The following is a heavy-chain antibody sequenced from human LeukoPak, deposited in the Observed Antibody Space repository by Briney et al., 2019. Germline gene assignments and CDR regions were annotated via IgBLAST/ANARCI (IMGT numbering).Heavy chain of an antibody. V-gene: IGHV3-21*01. CDR1: GFTFSSYS. Sequence: PGGSLRLSCAASGFTFSSYSMNWVRQAPGKGLEWVSSISSSSSYIYYADSVKGRFTISRDNAKNSLYLQMNSLRAEDTAVYYCARCEDYYDSSGYYPLDYWSQGTLVTVSS. CDR2: ISSSSSYI. D-gene: IGHD3-22*01. J-gene: IGHJ4*02. CDR3: ARCEDYYDSSGYYPLDY.